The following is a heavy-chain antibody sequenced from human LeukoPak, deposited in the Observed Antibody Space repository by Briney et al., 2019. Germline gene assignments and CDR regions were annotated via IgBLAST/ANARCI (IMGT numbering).Heavy chain of an antibody. CDR3: AKDGVDIVVVPAAINYYYYMDV. Sequence: PGGSLRLSCAASGFTFSSYAMSWVRQAPGKGLEWVSAISGSGGSTYYADSVKGRFTISRDNSKNTLYLQMNSLRAEDTAVYYCAKDGVDIVVVPAAINYYYYMDVWGKGTTVTVSS. CDR2: ISGSGGST. D-gene: IGHD2-2*02. CDR1: GFTFSSYA. V-gene: IGHV3-23*01. J-gene: IGHJ6*03.